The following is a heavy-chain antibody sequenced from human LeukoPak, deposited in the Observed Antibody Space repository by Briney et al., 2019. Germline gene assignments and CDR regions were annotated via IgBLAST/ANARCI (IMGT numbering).Heavy chain of an antibody. CDR2: IYHSGST. J-gene: IGHJ4*02. CDR3: ARDRDLTGFDY. D-gene: IGHD3-9*01. Sequence: SETLSLTCTVSGYSISSGYYWGWIRQPPGKGLEWIGSIYHSGSTYYNPSLKSRVTILEDTSKNQFSLKLSSVTAADTAVYYCARDRDLTGFDYWGQGTLVTVSS. V-gene: IGHV4-38-2*02. CDR1: GYSISSGYY.